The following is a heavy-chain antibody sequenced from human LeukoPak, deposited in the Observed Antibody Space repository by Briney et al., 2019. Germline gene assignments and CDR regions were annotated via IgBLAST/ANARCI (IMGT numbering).Heavy chain of an antibody. V-gene: IGHV4-39*07. Sequence: SSETLSLTCTVSGGSISGSSYYWGWIRQPPGKGLEWIGSIYYSGSTYYNPSLKSRVTISVDTSKNQFSLKLSSVTAADTAVYYCAAEVGDYVDYWGQGTLVTVSS. D-gene: IGHD1-26*01. CDR2: IYYSGST. CDR3: AAEVGDYVDY. CDR1: GGSISGSSYY. J-gene: IGHJ4*02.